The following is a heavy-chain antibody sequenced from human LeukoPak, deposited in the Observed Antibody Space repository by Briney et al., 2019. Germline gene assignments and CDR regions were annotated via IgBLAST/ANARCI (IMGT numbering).Heavy chain of an antibody. CDR2: ISYDGSNK. CDR1: GFTFSSYA. D-gene: IGHD3-16*01. V-gene: IGHV3-30*04. Sequence: PGGSLRLSCAASGFTFSSYATHWVRQAPGKGLEWVAVISYDGSNKYYADSVKGRFTISRDNSKNTLYLQMNSLRVEDTAVYYCARGSYDSVWGTLGFDYWGQGTLVTVSS. CDR3: ARGSYDSVWGTLGFDY. J-gene: IGHJ4*02.